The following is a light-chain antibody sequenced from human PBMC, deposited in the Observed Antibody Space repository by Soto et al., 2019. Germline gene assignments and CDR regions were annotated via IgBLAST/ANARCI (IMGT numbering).Light chain of an antibody. CDR1: QSVSSY. CDR2: DAS. J-gene: IGKJ4*01. CDR3: QQRSNWLLT. Sequence: EIVLTQSPATLSLSPGERATLSCRASQSVSSYLAWYQQKPGQAPRLLIYDASNRATGIPARFSGSGSGTDFTLTISSIETEDFAVYYCQQRSNWLLTFGGRTKVDIK. V-gene: IGKV3-11*01.